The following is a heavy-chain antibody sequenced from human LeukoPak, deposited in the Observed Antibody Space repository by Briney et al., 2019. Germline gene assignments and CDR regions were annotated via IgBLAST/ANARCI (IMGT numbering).Heavy chain of an antibody. CDR3: ARIRTSYCSSTSCYTNYYYYYGMDV. Sequence: GASVTVSCKASGYTFTSYDINWVRQATGQGLEWMGWMNPNSGNTGYAQKFQGRVTMTRNTSISTAYMELSSLRSEDTAVYYCARIRTSYCSSTSCYTNYYYYYGMDVWGQGTTVTVSS. D-gene: IGHD2-2*02. V-gene: IGHV1-8*01. CDR2: MNPNSGNT. J-gene: IGHJ6*02. CDR1: GYTFTSYD.